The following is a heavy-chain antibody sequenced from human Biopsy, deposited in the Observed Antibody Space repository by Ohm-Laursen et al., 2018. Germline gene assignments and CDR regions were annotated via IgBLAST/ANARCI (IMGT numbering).Heavy chain of an antibody. D-gene: IGHD3-10*01. CDR1: GFTFNDVY. V-gene: IGHV3-30*18. CDR2: ISYDGSYK. Sequence: SLRLSCAASGFTFNDVYMHWVRQAPGKGLEWAALISYDGSYKNYGDSVKGRFTTSRDNSKNTLYLQMNSLRPEDTAVYYCAKQEGVAYGDIDYWGQGTLVTVSS. J-gene: IGHJ4*02. CDR3: AKQEGVAYGDIDY.